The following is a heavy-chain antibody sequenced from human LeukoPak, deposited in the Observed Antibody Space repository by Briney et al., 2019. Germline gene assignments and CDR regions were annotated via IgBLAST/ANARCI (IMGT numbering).Heavy chain of an antibody. J-gene: IGHJ4*02. CDR2: INSDGSST. D-gene: IGHD3-10*01. Sequence: GGSLRLSCAASGFSFSSYWMHWVRQAPGKGLVWVSRINSDGSSTSYADSMKGRFTISRDNAKNTLYLQMNSLRGEDTAVYYCARYYYGSGSYHFDYWGQGTLVTVSS. CDR3: ARYYYGSGSYHFDY. V-gene: IGHV3-74*01. CDR1: GFSFSSYW.